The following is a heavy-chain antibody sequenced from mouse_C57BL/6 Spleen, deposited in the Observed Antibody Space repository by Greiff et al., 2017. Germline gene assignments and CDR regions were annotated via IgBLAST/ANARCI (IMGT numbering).Heavy chain of an antibody. CDR3: ARNYGSSCPYCAMDY. CDR1: GSSLSTSGMG. V-gene: IGHV8-12*01. CDR2: IYWDDDK. Sequence: QVTLKESGPGILQSSQTLSLTCSFSGSSLSTSGMGVSWIRQPSGKGLEWLAHIYWDDDKRYNPSLKSRLTISKDTSRNQVFLKITSVDTADTATYYCARNYGSSCPYCAMDYWGQGTSVTVSS. J-gene: IGHJ4*01. D-gene: IGHD1-1*01.